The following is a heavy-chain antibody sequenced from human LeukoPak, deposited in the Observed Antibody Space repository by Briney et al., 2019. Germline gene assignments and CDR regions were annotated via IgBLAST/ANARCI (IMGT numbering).Heavy chain of an antibody. Sequence: GGSLRLSCAASGFTFSSYAMSWIRQAPGKGLEWVSYISSSGSTIYYADSVKGRFTISRDNAKNSLYLQMNSLRAEDTAVYYCARGVRRYYDFWSGYYTDQRRAYFDYWGQGTLVTVSS. CDR1: GFTFSSYA. CDR2: ISSSGSTI. V-gene: IGHV3-11*01. J-gene: IGHJ4*02. CDR3: ARGVRRYYDFWSGYYTDQRRAYFDY. D-gene: IGHD3-3*01.